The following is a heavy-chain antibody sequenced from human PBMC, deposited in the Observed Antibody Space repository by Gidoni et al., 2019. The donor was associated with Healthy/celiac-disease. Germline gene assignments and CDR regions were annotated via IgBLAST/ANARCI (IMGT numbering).Heavy chain of an antibody. V-gene: IGHV3-30-3*01. D-gene: IGHD6-13*01. J-gene: IGHJ6*02. CDR1: AFPFGSSA. CDR3: ARDTAGTGDYYYYGMDV. CDR2: ISYDGSNK. Sequence: QVPLVQSGGGVVQPGRSLRLSCAAPAFPFGSSAMHWVRQAPGKGLEWVAVISYDGSNKYYADSVKGRFTISRDNSKNTLYLQMNSLRAEDTAVYYCARDTAGTGDYYYYGMDVWGQGTTVTVSS.